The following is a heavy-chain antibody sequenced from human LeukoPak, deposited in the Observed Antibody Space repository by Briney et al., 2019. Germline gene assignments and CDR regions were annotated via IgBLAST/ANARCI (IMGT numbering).Heavy chain of an antibody. Sequence: GGSLRLSCAASGFTFSSYAMSWVRQAPGKGLEWVSVISGSGGSTYYADSVKGRFTISRDNSKNTLYLQMNSLRAEDTAVYYCAKDRDTAVVSYYYDGMDVWGKGTTVTVSS. CDR3: AKDRDTAVVSYYYDGMDV. CDR2: ISGSGGST. CDR1: GFTFSSYA. V-gene: IGHV3-23*01. J-gene: IGHJ6*04. D-gene: IGHD5-18*01.